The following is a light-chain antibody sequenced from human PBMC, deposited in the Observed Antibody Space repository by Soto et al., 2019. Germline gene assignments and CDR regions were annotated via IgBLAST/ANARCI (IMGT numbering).Light chain of an antibody. CDR1: KLGDKY. J-gene: IGLJ2*01. Sequence: SYELTQPPSVSVSPGQTASITCSGDKLGDKYACWYQQKPGQSPVLVIYQDSKRPSGIPERFSGSNSGNTATLTISGTQAMDEADYYCQAWDLGVVFGGGTKVTVL. CDR3: QAWDLGVV. CDR2: QDS. V-gene: IGLV3-1*01.